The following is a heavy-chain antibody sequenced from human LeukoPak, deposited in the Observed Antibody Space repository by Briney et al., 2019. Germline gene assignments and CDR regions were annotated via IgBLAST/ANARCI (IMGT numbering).Heavy chain of an antibody. Sequence: GGSLRLSCAASGFTFDDYAMPWVRQAPGKGLEWVSGISWNSGSIGYADSVKGRFTISRDNAKNSLYLQMNSLRAEDTALYYCAKDTIAAAGNDAFDIWGQGTMVTVSS. CDR1: GFTFDDYA. D-gene: IGHD6-13*01. V-gene: IGHV3-9*01. J-gene: IGHJ3*02. CDR3: AKDTIAAAGNDAFDI. CDR2: ISWNSGSI.